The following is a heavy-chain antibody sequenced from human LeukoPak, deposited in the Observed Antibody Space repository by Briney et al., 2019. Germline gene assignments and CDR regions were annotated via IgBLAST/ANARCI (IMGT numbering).Heavy chain of an antibody. CDR3: ARERYSSPRPYPTVFDP. CDR1: GGSISSSSYY. J-gene: IGHJ5*02. Sequence: SETLSLTCTVSGGSISSSSYYWGWIRQPPGKGLEWIGSIYYSGSTYCNPSLKSRVTISVDTSKNQFSLKLSSVTAADTAVYYCARERYSSPRPYPTVFDPWGQGTLVTVSS. D-gene: IGHD6-13*01. V-gene: IGHV4-39*07. CDR2: IYYSGST.